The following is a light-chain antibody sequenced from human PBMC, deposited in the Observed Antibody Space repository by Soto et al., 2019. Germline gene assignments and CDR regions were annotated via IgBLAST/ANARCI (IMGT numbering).Light chain of an antibody. CDR1: SGYSTYA. CDR3: QSLGTGIQV. V-gene: IGLV4-69*01. Sequence: QPVLTQSPSASASLGASVKLTCTLSSGYSTYAIAWHQQQSEKGPWFLMKINYDGTHSKGDGFFDRFSGSSSGAERHLTISSLQSEDEADYYCQSLGTGIQVFGGGTQLTVL. CDR2: INYDGTH. J-gene: IGLJ3*02.